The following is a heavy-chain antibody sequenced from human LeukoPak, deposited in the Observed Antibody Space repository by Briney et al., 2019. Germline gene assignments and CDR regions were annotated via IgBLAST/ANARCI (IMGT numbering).Heavy chain of an antibody. D-gene: IGHD6-13*01. CDR3: ASYPGIAAPRGFDP. J-gene: IGHJ5*02. Sequence: GGSLRLSCAASGFTFSSYGMHWVRQAPGKGLEWVAFIRYDGSNKYYADSVKGRFTISRDNSKNTLYLQMNSLRAEDTAVYYCASYPGIAAPRGFDPWGQGTLVTVSS. CDR2: IRYDGSNK. V-gene: IGHV3-30*02. CDR1: GFTFSSYG.